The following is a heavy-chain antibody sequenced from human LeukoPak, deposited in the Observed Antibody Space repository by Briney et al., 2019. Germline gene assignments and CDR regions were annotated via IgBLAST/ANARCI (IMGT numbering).Heavy chain of an antibody. CDR3: ARDPSWIQPWLRETRITDEGYYFDY. CDR1: GYTFTGYY. CDR2: INPNSGGT. J-gene: IGHJ4*02. Sequence: GASVKVSCKASGYTFTGYYMHWVRQAPGQGLEWMGWINPNSGGTNYAQKFQGRVTMTRDTSISTAYMELSRLRSDDTAVYYCARDPSWIQPWLRETRITDEGYYFDYWGQGTLVTVSS. V-gene: IGHV1-2*02. D-gene: IGHD5-18*01.